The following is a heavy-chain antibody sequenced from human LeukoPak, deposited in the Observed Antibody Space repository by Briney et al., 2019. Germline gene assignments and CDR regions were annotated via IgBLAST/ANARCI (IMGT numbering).Heavy chain of an antibody. CDR3: ARGVNFCPTSHFRGDYFAS. CDR2: IYFSGTT. D-gene: IGHD2/OR15-2a*01. Sequence: SETLSLTCSVSGGAISNSSYFWSWIRQPPGKGLEWIGSIYFSGTTYYNPSFKSRATISVITSKNHLSLRLTSVTAADTAVYYCARGVNFCPTSHFRGDYFASWGQGSLVSVSS. CDR1: GGAISNSSYF. J-gene: IGHJ4*02. V-gene: IGHV4-39*02.